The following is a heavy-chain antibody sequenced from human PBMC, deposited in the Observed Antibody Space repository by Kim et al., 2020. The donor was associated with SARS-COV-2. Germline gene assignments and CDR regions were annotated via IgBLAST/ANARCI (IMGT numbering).Heavy chain of an antibody. Sequence: GGSTYYADSVKGRFTISRDNSKNTLYLQMDSLRAEDTAVYYCAKRWTFDYWGQGTLVTVSS. V-gene: IGHV3-23*01. D-gene: IGHD1-1*01. CDR2: GGST. CDR3: AKRWTFDY. J-gene: IGHJ4*02.